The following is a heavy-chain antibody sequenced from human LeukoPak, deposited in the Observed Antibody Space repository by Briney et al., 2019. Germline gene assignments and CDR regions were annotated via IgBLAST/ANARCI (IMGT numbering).Heavy chain of an antibody. CDR2: IYYSGST. V-gene: IGHV4-59*01. Sequence: PSETLSLTCTVSGGSISSYYWSWIRQPPGKGLEWIGYIYYSGSTNYNPSLKSRVTISVDPSKNQFSLKLSSVTAADTAVFYCARDGDGYDIWGQGTMVTVSS. J-gene: IGHJ3*02. CDR1: GGSISSYY. D-gene: IGHD5-24*01. CDR3: ARDGDGYDI.